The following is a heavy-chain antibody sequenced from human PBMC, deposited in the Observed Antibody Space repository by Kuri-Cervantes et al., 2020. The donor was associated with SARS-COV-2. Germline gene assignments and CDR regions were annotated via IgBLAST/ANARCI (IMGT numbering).Heavy chain of an antibody. CDR2: INPNSGGT. Sequence: ASVKVSCKASGYTFTGYYMHWVRQAPGQGLEWMGWINPNSGGTNYAQKFRGWVTMTRDTSISTAYMELSRLRSDDTAVYYCARGGPVGYYDSSGYGLYWYFDLWGRGTLVTVSS. V-gene: IGHV1-2*04. J-gene: IGHJ2*01. D-gene: IGHD3-22*01. CDR1: GYTFTGYY. CDR3: ARGGPVGYYDSSGYGLYWYFDL.